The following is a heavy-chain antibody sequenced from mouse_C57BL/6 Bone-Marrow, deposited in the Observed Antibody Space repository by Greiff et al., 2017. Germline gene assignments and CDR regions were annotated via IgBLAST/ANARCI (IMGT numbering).Heavy chain of an antibody. CDR3: ARYRGTGDYFDY. D-gene: IGHD2-14*01. V-gene: IGHV1-18*01. J-gene: IGHJ2*01. CDR2: INPNNGGT. CDR1: GYTFTDYN. Sequence: EVQLVESGPELVKPGASVKIPCKASGYTFTDYNMDWVKQSHGKSLEWIGDINPNNGGTIYNQKFKGKATLTVDKSSSTAYMELRSLTSEDTAVYYCARYRGTGDYFDYWGQGTTLTVSS.